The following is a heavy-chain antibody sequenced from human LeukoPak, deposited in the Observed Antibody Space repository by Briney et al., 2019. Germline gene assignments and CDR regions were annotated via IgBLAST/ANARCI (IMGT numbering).Heavy chain of an antibody. D-gene: IGHD3-16*01. CDR1: GFTVSNNY. J-gene: IGHJ4*02. V-gene: IGHV3-66*02. CDR2: IYSGDNT. Sequence: PGGSLRLSCAASGFTVSNNYMSWVRQAPGKGLKWVSVIYSGDNTYYVESVKGRFTISRDNSKNTLFLQMSRLRAEDTAVYYCAGRRVLDASFDYWGQGTLVTVSS. CDR3: AGRRVLDASFDY.